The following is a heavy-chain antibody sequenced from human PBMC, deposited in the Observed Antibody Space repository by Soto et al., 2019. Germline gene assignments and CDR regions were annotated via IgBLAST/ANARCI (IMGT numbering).Heavy chain of an antibody. Sequence: QVQLVQSGAEVKKPGASVKVSCKASGYTFTNXYMHWXXXXXGQGLEWMGIINPSTGTTSYAQKFQGRVXMTRXXXXXXVXMXLXXXXXXXXXXXXXXXAXWDRVRGVKEFDYWGQGTLVTVSS. CDR2: INPSTGTT. V-gene: IGHV1-46*01. CDR3: XXAXWDRVRGVKEFDY. J-gene: IGHJ4*02. D-gene: IGHD3-10*01. CDR1: GYTFTNXY.